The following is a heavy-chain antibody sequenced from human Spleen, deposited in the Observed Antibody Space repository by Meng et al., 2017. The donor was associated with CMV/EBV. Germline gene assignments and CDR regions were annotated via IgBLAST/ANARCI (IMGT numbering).Heavy chain of an antibody. CDR1: GYTFTAHY. CDR3: ARAGLNNQPLLLVIWAFDV. V-gene: IGHV1-2*02. Sequence: ASVKVSCKVSGYTFTAHYFHWVRQAPGQGLEWMGWIHPHRGDTNYAQQFQGRVTMTRDTSISTAYLELTRLTSDDTAVYYCARAGLNNQPLLLVIWAFDVWGQETMVTVSS. D-gene: IGHD2-21*02. J-gene: IGHJ3*01. CDR2: IHPHRGDT.